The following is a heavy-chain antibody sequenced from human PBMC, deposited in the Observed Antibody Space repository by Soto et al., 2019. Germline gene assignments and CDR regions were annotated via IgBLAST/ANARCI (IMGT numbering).Heavy chain of an antibody. J-gene: IGHJ4*02. V-gene: IGHV3-30*18. Sequence: GGSLRLSCAASGFTFSSYGMHWVRQAPGKGLEWVAVISYDGSNKYYADSVKGRFTISRDNSKNTLYLQMNSLRAEDTAVYYCAKPYYPDYYDSSGYYYPKPTGYYFDYWGQGTLVTVSS. CDR3: AKPYYPDYYDSSGYYYPKPTGYYFDY. CDR2: ISYDGSNK. CDR1: GFTFSSYG. D-gene: IGHD3-22*01.